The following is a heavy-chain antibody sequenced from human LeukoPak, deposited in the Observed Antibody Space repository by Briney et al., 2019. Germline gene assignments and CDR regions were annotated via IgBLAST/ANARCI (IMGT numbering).Heavy chain of an antibody. D-gene: IGHD3-10*01. V-gene: IGHV4-4*02. J-gene: IGHJ4*02. CDR3: ARDRRYYGSGSYYNVYFDY. CDR2: IYHSGST. Sequence: PSGTLSLTCAVSGGSISSSNWWSWVRPPPGKGLEWIGEIYHSGSTNYNPSLKSRVTISVDKSKNQFSLKLSSVTAADTAVYYCARDRRYYGSGSYYNVYFDYWGQGTLVTVSS. CDR1: GGSISSSNW.